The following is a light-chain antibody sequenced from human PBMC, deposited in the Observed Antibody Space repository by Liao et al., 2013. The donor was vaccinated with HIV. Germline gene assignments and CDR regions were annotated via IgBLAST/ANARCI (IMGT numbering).Light chain of an antibody. V-gene: IGLV3-21*04. Sequence: SYELTQPPSVSLAPGETAMITCGGNNIARQSVHWYQQKPVQAPVLVISYDRNRPSGIPERFSGSNSGNTATLTISRVEAGDEADYYCQVWDSSSNSCVFGGGTKLTVL. CDR2: YDR. CDR1: NIARQS. J-gene: IGLJ3*02. CDR3: QVWDSSSNSCV.